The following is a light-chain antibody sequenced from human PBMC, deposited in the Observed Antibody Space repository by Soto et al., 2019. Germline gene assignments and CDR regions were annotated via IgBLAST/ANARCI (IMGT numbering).Light chain of an antibody. CDR1: QSVSID. CDR3: QQYNKWPQT. J-gene: IGKJ1*01. CDR2: GAS. Sequence: EIVITQSPATVPVSPGERVTLSCRASQSVSIDLAWYQQKPGQAPRLLIYGASTRATDIPPSFTGSGCGTEFPLTISSLQSEDIAVYYCQQYNKWPQTFGQGTKVDIK. V-gene: IGKV3-15*01.